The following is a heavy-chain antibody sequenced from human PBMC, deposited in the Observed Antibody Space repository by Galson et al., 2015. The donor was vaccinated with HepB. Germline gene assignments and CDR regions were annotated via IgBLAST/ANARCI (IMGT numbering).Heavy chain of an antibody. D-gene: IGHD5-18*01. CDR2: VNTYSGDT. J-gene: IGHJ4*02. V-gene: IGHV1-18*01. Sequence: SVKVSCKASDYTFTMFAITWVRQAPGQGLEWMGLVNTYSGDTNSAQKFQGRVTMTKDTSTRSAYLELRGLRSDDTAVYFCARDGGFSYAKWWGRGTLVTVSS. CDR3: ARDGGFSYAKW. CDR1: DYTFTMFA.